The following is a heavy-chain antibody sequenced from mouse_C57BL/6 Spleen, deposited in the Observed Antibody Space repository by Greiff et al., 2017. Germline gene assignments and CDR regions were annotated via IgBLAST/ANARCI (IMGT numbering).Heavy chain of an antibody. CDR2: ISSGSSTI. V-gene: IGHV5-17*01. CDR1: GFTFSDYG. J-gene: IGHJ2*01. CDR3: ARGDFYFDY. Sequence: EVKVVESGGGLVKPGGSLKLSCAASGFTFSDYGMHWVRQAPEKGLEWVAYISSGSSTIYYADTVKGRFTISRDNAKNTLFLQMTSLRSEDTAMYYCARGDFYFDYWGQGTTRTVSS.